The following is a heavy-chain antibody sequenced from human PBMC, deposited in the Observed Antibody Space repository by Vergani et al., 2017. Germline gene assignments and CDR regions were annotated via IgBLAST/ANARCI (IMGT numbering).Heavy chain of an antibody. CDR3: ARGNYYGSGTYVDP. D-gene: IGHD3-10*01. Sequence: DVQLVESGGALLQPGGSLRLSCAASGSTVSGNYMTWVRQAPGKGLEWVSHIYSGDETYYADSVKGRVTISRDTSKNTLHLQINNLRVEDTAVYYCARGNYYGSGTYVDPWGQGTLVTVSS. V-gene: IGHV3-66*02. CDR1: GSTVSGNY. J-gene: IGHJ5*02. CDR2: IYSGDET.